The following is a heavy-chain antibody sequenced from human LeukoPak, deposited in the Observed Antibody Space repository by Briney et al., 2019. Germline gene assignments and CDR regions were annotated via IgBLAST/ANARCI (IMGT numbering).Heavy chain of an antibody. D-gene: IGHD4-17*01. Sequence: SENLSLTCTVSGGSISSGDYYWSWIRQPPGKGLEWIGYIYYSGSTYYNPSLKSRVTISVDTSKNQFSLKLSSVTAADTAVYYCARATVTSEFDPWGQGTLVTVSS. J-gene: IGHJ5*02. CDR3: ARATVTSEFDP. V-gene: IGHV4-30-4*08. CDR2: IYYSGST. CDR1: GGSISSGDYY.